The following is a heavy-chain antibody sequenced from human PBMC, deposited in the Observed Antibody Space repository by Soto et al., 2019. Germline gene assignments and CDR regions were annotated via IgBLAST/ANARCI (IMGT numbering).Heavy chain of an antibody. CDR1: GFTFSSYA. D-gene: IGHD6-13*01. J-gene: IGHJ6*02. V-gene: IGHV3-30-3*01. Sequence: QVQLVESGGGVVQPGRSLRLSCAASGFTFSSYAMHWVRQAPGKGLEWVAVISYDGSNKYYADSVKGRFTISRDNSKNTLYLQMNSLRAEDTAVYYCARDRRIAAAGLVDYYYYGMDVWGQGTTVTVAS. CDR2: ISYDGSNK. CDR3: ARDRRIAAAGLVDYYYYGMDV.